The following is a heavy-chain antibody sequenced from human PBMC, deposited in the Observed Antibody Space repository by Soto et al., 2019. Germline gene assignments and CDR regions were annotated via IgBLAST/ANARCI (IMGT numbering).Heavy chain of an antibody. CDR3: AKGLLNGRWYAAD. J-gene: IGHJ4*02. D-gene: IGHD6-13*01. CDR1: GFTFSNCV. CDR2: ITKTGDT. Sequence: EVHLLESGGALVQPGESLRLSCETSGFTFSNCVMTWVRQAPGKGLEWVSVITKTGDTDYADSVKGRFTISRDNSKNTVYLQMNSLRAEDTAVYYCAKGLLNGRWYAADWGQGTLVTVSS. V-gene: IGHV3-23*01.